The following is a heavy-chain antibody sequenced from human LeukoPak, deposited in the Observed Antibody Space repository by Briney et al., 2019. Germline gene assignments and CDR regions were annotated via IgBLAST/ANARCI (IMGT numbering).Heavy chain of an antibody. Sequence: PGGSLRLSCAASEFSVGSNYMNWVRQAPGKGLEWVSVIFSGGTTLYADSVKGRFAISRDNSKNTLYLQMNSLRAEDTAVYYCSRGLRDGYSNYWYFDLWGRGTLVTVSS. CDR3: SRGLRDGYSNYWYFDL. CDR2: IFSGGTT. D-gene: IGHD5-24*01. V-gene: IGHV3-66*01. CDR1: EFSVGSNY. J-gene: IGHJ2*01.